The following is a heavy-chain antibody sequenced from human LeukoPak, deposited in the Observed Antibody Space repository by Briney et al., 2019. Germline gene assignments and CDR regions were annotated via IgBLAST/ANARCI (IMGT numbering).Heavy chain of an antibody. Sequence: GKSLRLSCAASGFSFSDYWMHWVRQAPGKGLVWVSRITRDGSGTSYADSVKGRLTISRDNAKNTVYLQINSLRGEDTAIYYCARDYVDTAKYYSGLDVWGQGTAVTVS. V-gene: IGHV3-74*01. J-gene: IGHJ6*02. CDR1: GFSFSDYW. D-gene: IGHD5-18*01. CDR3: ARDYVDTAKYYSGLDV. CDR2: ITRDGSGT.